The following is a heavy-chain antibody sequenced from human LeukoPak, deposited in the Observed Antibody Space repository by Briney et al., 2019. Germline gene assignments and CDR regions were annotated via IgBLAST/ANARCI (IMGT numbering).Heavy chain of an antibody. CDR2: ISSSSSYI. V-gene: IGHV3-21*01. D-gene: IGHD3-10*01. Sequence: RPGGSLRLSCVASGFSFSTYWMSWVRQAPGKGLEWVSSISSSSSYIYYADSVKGRLTISRDNAKNSLYLQMNSLRAEDTAVYYCARPPVRGVNNWFDPWGQGTLVTVSS. J-gene: IGHJ5*02. CDR3: ARPPVRGVNNWFDP. CDR1: GFSFSTYW.